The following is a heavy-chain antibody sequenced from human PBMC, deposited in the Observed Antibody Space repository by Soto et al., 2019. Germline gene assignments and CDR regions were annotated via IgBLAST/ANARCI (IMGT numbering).Heavy chain of an antibody. J-gene: IGHJ5*02. CDR2: IYTSGST. CDR3: AREISGLLLVGNCFDP. Sequence: SETLSLTCTVSGCSISSYYWSWIRQPAGKGLEWIGRIYTSGSTNYNPSLKSRVTMSVDTSKNQFSLKLSSVTAADTAVYYCAREISGLLLVGNCFDPWGQGTLVTVSS. D-gene: IGHD2-15*01. V-gene: IGHV4-4*07. CDR1: GCSISSYY.